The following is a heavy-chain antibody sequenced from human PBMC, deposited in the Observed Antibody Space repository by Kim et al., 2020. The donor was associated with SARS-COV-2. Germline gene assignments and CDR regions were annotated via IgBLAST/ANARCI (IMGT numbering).Heavy chain of an antibody. CDR1: GFTFDDYA. V-gene: IGHV3-9*01. CDR3: AKDGRPLRYFDWLLLAN. Sequence: GGSLRLSCAASGFTFDDYAMHWVRQAPGKGLEWVSGISWNSGSIGYADSVKGRFTISRDNAKNSLYLQMNSLRAEDTALYYCAKDGRPLRYFDWLLLANWGQGTLVTVSS. D-gene: IGHD3-9*01. J-gene: IGHJ4*02. CDR2: ISWNSGSI.